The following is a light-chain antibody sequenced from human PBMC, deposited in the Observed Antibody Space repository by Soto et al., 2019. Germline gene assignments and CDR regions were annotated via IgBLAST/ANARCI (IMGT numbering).Light chain of an antibody. Sequence: QPVLTQPPSASGTPGQRVTISCSGSSSNIGSNTVSWYQQVPATAPKLLIHTTNQRPSGVPDRFSGSKSGTSASLAISGLQSEDEADYYCAAWDDSLNGYVFGTGTKLTVL. CDR1: SSNIGSNT. CDR3: AAWDDSLNGYV. CDR2: TTN. J-gene: IGLJ1*01. V-gene: IGLV1-44*01.